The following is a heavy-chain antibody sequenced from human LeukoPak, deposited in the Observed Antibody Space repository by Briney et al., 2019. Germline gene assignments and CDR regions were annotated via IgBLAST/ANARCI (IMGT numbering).Heavy chain of an antibody. CDR3: AVITMVRGVIRWFDP. CDR2: FDPEDGET. CDR1: GYTLTELS. D-gene: IGHD3-10*01. V-gene: IGHV1-24*01. J-gene: IGHJ5*02. Sequence: ASVKVSCKVSGYTLTELSMHWVRQAPGKGLEWMGCFDPEDGETIYAQKFQGRVTMTEDTSTDTAYMELSSLRSEDTAVYYCAVITMVRGVIRWFDPWGQGTLVTVSS.